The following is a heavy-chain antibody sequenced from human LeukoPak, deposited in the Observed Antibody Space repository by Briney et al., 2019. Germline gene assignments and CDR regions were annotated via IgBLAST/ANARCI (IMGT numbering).Heavy chain of an antibody. CDR2: ISSRGSTI. Sequence: GGSLRLSCAASGFTFSSYEMNWVRQAPGKGLEWVSYISSRGSTIYYADSVKGRFTISRDNAKNSLYLQMNSLRAEDTAVYYCARTIAAEKYNWFDPWGTGTLVTVSS. D-gene: IGHD6-13*01. V-gene: IGHV3-48*03. J-gene: IGHJ5*02. CDR1: GFTFSSYE. CDR3: ARTIAAEKYNWFDP.